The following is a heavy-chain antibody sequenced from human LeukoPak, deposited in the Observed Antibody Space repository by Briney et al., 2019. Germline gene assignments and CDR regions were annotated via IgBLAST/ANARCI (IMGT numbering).Heavy chain of an antibody. J-gene: IGHJ4*02. Sequence: GGSLRLSCAASGFTVTNNYMSWVRQAPGKGLEWVSVIYSAGTTYYADSVKGRFTISRQNPENTLFLQMNSLRPEDTAVYYCARVLGYDSSGHYRGYFDYWGQGTLVTVSS. D-gene: IGHD3-22*01. CDR1: GFTVTNNY. CDR2: IYSAGTT. V-gene: IGHV3-53*04. CDR3: ARVLGYDSSGHYRGYFDY.